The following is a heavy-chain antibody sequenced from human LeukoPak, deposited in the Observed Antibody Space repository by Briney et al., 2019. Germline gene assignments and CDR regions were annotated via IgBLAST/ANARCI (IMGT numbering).Heavy chain of an antibody. V-gene: IGHV3-7*03. CDR2: IKQDGSEK. D-gene: IGHD5-24*01. Sequence: PGGSLRLSCAVSGFTFSSFWMSWVRQAPGKGLEWVANIKQDGSEKYYVDSVKGRFTISRDNAKNSLFLQMSSLRAEDTAVYYCATGRQMGYWGQGTLVTVSS. CDR3: ATGRQMGY. CDR1: GFTFSSFW. J-gene: IGHJ4*02.